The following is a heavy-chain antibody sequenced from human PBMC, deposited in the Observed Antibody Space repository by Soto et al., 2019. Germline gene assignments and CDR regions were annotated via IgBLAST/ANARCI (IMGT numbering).Heavy chain of an antibody. CDR1: GGTFRTTA. V-gene: IGHV1-69*14. J-gene: IGHJ3*02. CDR3: TSDSRGSDGFDI. Sequence: QVQLVQSGAEVKKPGSSVKVSCIASGGTFRTTAINWVRLAPGQGLEWMGGSIPTFGATNYAQHFQGRVTITADKSTGTADMKLSSLRSKDTGVDFFTSDSRGSDGFDIWGQGTMVTVSS. CDR2: SIPTFGAT. D-gene: IGHD3-22*01.